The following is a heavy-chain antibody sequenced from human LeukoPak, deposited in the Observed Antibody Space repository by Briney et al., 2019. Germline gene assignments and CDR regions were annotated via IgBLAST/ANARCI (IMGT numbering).Heavy chain of an antibody. V-gene: IGHV3-21*03. CDR1: GFTFRSYT. CDR3: TTDHPTSSPPHDN. CDR2: ISTSSTCI. J-gene: IGHJ4*02. Sequence: GGSLRLSCAASGFTFRSYTMNWVRQAPGKGLEWVSSISTSSTCIYSTASVKGRFTVSRDNAKNSLYLQMNSLKSEDSALYYCTTDHPTSSPPHDNWGQGTLVTVSS. D-gene: IGHD6-13*01.